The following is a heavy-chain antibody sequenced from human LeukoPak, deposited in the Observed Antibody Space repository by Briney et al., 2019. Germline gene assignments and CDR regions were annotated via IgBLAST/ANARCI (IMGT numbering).Heavy chain of an antibody. Sequence: PGGSLRLSCAASGFTFSNAWMSWVRQAPGKGLEWVGRIKSKTDGGTTDYTAPVKGRFTISRDDSKNTLYLQMNSLKTEDTAVYYCANGKTGYSSGWPFDYWGQGTLVTVSS. J-gene: IGHJ4*02. CDR2: IKSKTDGGTT. CDR3: ANGKTGYSSGWPFDY. V-gene: IGHV3-15*01. D-gene: IGHD6-19*01. CDR1: GFTFSNAW.